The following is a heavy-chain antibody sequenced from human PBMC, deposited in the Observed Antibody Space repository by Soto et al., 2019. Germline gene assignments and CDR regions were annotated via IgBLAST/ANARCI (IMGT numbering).Heavy chain of an antibody. D-gene: IGHD3-10*01. CDR3: ARVARGVGYYYYYYMDV. J-gene: IGHJ6*03. V-gene: IGHV4-59*01. Sequence: TSETLSLTCTFSGGSISSYYWSWIRQPPGKGLEWIGYIYYSGSTNYTPSLKSRVTISVDTSKNRFSLKLSSVTAADTAVYYCARVARGVGYYYYYYMDVWGKRTKVTVSS. CDR2: IYYSGST. CDR1: GGSISSYY.